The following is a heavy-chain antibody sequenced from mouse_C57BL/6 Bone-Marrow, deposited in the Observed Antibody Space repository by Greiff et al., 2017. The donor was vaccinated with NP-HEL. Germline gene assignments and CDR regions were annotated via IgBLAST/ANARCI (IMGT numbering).Heavy chain of an antibody. CDR3: ARGGGYYYGSSFLFDY. CDR2: IYPRSGNT. D-gene: IGHD1-1*01. V-gene: IGHV1-81*01. CDR1: GYTFTSYG. J-gene: IGHJ2*01. Sequence: VQGVESGAELARPGASVKLSCKASGYTFTSYGISWVKQRTGQGLEWIGEIYPRSGNTYYNEKFKGKATLTADKSSSTAYMELRSLTSEDSAVYFCARGGGYYYGSSFLFDYWGQGTTLTVSS.